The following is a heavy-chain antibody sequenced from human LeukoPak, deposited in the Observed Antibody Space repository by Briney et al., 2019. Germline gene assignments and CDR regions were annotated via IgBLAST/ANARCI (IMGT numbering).Heavy chain of an antibody. CDR3: ARDWDSSSSPLFDI. CDR1: GYTFTSYG. CDR2: ISPYNDNT. D-gene: IGHD6-13*01. J-gene: IGHJ3*02. Sequence: ASVKVSCKASGYTFTSYGISWVRQALGQGLDWVGWISPYNDNTNYAQKLQGRVTMTTDTSTSTAFMELRSLRSDDTAVYYCARDWDSSSSPLFDIWGQGTMVTVSS. V-gene: IGHV1-18*01.